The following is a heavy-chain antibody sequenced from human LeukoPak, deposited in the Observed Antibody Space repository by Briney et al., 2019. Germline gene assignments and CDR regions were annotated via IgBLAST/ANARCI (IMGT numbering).Heavy chain of an antibody. CDR3: ARGVAAARYYYYMDV. CDR2: IYTSGST. CDR1: GGSISSYY. D-gene: IGHD6-13*01. V-gene: IGHV4-4*07. Sequence: SETLSLTCTVSGGSISSYYWSWIRQPAGKGLEWIGRIYTSGSTNYNPSLKSRVTMSVDTSKNQFSLKLSSVTAADTAVYYCARGVAAARYYYYMDVWGKGTTVTVSS. J-gene: IGHJ6*03.